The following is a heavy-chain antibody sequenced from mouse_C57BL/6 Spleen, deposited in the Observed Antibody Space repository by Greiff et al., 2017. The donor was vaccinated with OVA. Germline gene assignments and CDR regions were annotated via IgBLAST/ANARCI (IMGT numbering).Heavy chain of an antibody. D-gene: IGHD1-1*01. CDR1: GFSLTSYG. Sequence: VQRVESGPGLVAPSQSLSITCTVSGFSLTSYGVHWVRQPPGKGLEWLVVIWSDGSTTYNSALKSRLSISKDNSKGQVFLKMNRLQTDDTAMYYCARHGGEIYYYYGSYAMDYWGQGTSVTVSS. CDR2: IWSDGST. J-gene: IGHJ4*01. CDR3: ARHGGEIYYYYGSYAMDY. V-gene: IGHV2-6-1*01.